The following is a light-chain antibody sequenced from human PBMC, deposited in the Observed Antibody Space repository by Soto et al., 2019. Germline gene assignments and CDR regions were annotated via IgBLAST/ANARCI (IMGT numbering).Light chain of an antibody. CDR3: SSYTSSNTLV. CDR2: DVS. CDR1: SSDVGAYNY. J-gene: IGLJ2*01. Sequence: QSALTQPASVSGSPGQSITISCTGTSSDVGAYNYVSRYQQHPGKAPKLMIFDVSDRPSGVSDRFSGSKSGNTASLTISGLQAEDEGDYYCSSYTSSNTLVFGRGTKLTVL. V-gene: IGLV2-14*03.